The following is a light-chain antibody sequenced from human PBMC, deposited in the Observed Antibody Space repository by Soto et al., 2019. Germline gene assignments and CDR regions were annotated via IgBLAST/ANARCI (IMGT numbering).Light chain of an antibody. CDR3: SSFAGGNSYV. CDR1: SSDVGSYHY. V-gene: IGLV2-8*01. CDR2: EVT. J-gene: IGLJ1*01. Sequence: QSALTQPPSASGSLGQSVTISCAGSSSDVGSYHYVSWYQQHPGRAPKLLIYEVTKRPSGVPDRFSGSKSGNTASLTVSGLQADDEADYYCSSFAGGNSYVFGTGTKLTVL.